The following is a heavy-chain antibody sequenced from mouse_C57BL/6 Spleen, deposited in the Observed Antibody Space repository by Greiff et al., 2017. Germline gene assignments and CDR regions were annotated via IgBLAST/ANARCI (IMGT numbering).Heavy chain of an antibody. D-gene: IGHD2-1*01. Sequence: EVQLVESGGGLMKPGGSLKLSCAASGFTCRSYAMSWVRQTPEKRLEWVATISDGGSYTYYPDNVKGRFTISRDNAKNNLYLQMSHLKSEDTAMYYCASEGYGNYEASAMDYWGQGTPATVSS. CDR2: ISDGGSYT. J-gene: IGHJ4*01. CDR1: GFTCRSYA. V-gene: IGHV5-4*01. CDR3: ASEGYGNYEASAMDY.